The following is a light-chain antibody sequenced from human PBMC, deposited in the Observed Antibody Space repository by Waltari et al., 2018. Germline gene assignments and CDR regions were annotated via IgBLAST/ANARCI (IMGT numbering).Light chain of an antibody. V-gene: IGLV2-23*02. CDR2: EVD. J-gene: IGLJ2*01. Sequence: SALTQPASVSASPGQSITISCTGSSSDLGRYDLVAWYQQHPGKAPHLLIYEVDKRPSGVSYRFSGSKSGNAASLTVSGLQPEDEGHYFCSSYTYGGPWVFGGGTLLTVL. CDR1: SSDLGRYDL. CDR3: SSYTYGGPWV.